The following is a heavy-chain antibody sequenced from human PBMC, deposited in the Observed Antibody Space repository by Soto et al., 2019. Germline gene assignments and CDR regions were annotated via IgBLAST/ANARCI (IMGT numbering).Heavy chain of an antibody. V-gene: IGHV1-2*02. J-gene: IGHJ6*02. Sequence: GASVKVSCKASGYTFTGYYMHWVRQAPGQGLEWMGWINPNSGGTNYAQKFQGRVTMTRDTSISTAYMELSRLRSDDTAVYYCARGSVLLWFGELSPTLYYYYYGMDVRGQGTTVTVAS. CDR3: ARGSVLLWFGELSPTLYYYYYGMDV. D-gene: IGHD3-10*01. CDR1: GYTFTGYY. CDR2: INPNSGGT.